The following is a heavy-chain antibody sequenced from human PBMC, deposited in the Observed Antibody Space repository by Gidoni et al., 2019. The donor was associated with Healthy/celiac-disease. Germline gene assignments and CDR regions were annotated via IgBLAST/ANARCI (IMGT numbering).Heavy chain of an antibody. J-gene: IGHJ6*02. Sequence: EVQLVESGGGLVKPGGSLRLSCAASGFTFSNAWMSWVRQAPGKGLEWVGRIKSKADGGTTDYAAPVKGRFTISRDDSKNTLYLQMNSLKTEDTAVYYCTTARVRELLNRYYYYYGMDVWGQGTTVTVSS. CDR2: IKSKADGGTT. V-gene: IGHV3-15*01. D-gene: IGHD1-26*01. CDR1: GFTFSNAW. CDR3: TTARVRELLNRYYYYYGMDV.